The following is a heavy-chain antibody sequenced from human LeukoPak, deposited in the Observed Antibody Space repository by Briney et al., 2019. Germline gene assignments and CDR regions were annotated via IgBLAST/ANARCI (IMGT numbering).Heavy chain of an antibody. D-gene: IGHD6-13*01. CDR1: GGTFSSYA. CDR2: IIPIFGTA. CDR3: AGDPKAAADSAFDP. Sequence: ASVKVSCKASGGTFSSYAISWVRQAPGQGLEWMGGIIPIFGTANYAQKFQGRVTITADESTSTAYMELSSLRSEDTAVYYCAGDPKAAADSAFDPWGQGTLVTVSS. J-gene: IGHJ5*02. V-gene: IGHV1-69*13.